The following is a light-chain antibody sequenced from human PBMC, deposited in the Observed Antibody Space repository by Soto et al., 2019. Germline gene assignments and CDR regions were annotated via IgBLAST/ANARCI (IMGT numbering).Light chain of an antibody. V-gene: IGLV2-14*01. CDR3: SSYTNINTRACV. J-gene: IGLJ1*01. CDR2: EVT. CDR1: SSDVGGYNY. Sequence: QSALTQPASVSGSPGQSITISCTGTSSDVGGYNYVSWYQQHPGKAPKLIIYEVTDRPSGVSNRFSGSKSGNTASLTISGLQAEDEAEYYCSSYTNINTRACVFGTGTKLTVI.